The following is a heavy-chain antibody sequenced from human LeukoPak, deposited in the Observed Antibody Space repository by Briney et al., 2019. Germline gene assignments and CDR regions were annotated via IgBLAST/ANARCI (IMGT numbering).Heavy chain of an antibody. CDR1: GFTLSSYA. D-gene: IGHD5-12*01. CDR2: ISGSGGST. V-gene: IGHV3-23*01. J-gene: IGHJ4*02. CDR3: AKYGDYDWRPTDY. Sequence: VGSLRLSCAASGFTLSSYAMRWVRQAPGMRMESVSPISGSGGSTYYADSVKGRFTISRDNSKNTLYLQRNSLRAEDTAVYYCAKYGDYDWRPTDYWVQGTLVTVSS.